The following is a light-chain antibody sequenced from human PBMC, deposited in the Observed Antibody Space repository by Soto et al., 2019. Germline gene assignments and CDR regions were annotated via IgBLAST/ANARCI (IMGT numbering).Light chain of an antibody. J-gene: IGLJ3*02. V-gene: IGLV1-40*01. CDR1: SSNLGAGYD. CDR2: GNR. Sequence: QSVLTQPPSVSGAPGQRVTISCTGNSSNLGAGYDVHWYQQLPGAAPKLVIFGNRNRPSGVPERFSGSKSDTSASLAITGLQAEDEADYYCQSYDSSLRDWNWVFGGGTKLTVL. CDR3: QSYDSSLRDWNWV.